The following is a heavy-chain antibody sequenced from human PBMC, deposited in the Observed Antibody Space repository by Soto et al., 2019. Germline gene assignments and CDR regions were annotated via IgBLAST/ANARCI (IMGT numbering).Heavy chain of an antibody. CDR1: GFTFTNYW. CDR2: IDGVGTGT. D-gene: IGHD3-3*01. V-gene: IGHV3-74*01. CDR3: ITVFEC. J-gene: IGHJ1*01. Sequence: EVQLVQSGGGSVQPGGSLRLSFAASGFTFTNYWMHWVRQVPGKWLVWVSRIDGVGTGTSYSDSVRGRFTISRDNVENTLYLPMNSLRAEDPAVYYCITVFECWGQGTPVTDSS.